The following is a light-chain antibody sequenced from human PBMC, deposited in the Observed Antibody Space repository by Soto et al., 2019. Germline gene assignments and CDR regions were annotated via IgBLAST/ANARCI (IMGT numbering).Light chain of an antibody. V-gene: IGKV3-11*01. CDR1: QSVSTY. CDR3: QHRSNWPPWT. J-gene: IGKJ1*01. Sequence: EIVLTQSPVTLSLSPGGRATLSCRASQSVSTYLAWFQQKPGQAPRLLIYDASSRATGIPARFSGSGSGTDFTLTISSLEPEDFAVYYCQHRSNWPPWTFGQGTKVEIK. CDR2: DAS.